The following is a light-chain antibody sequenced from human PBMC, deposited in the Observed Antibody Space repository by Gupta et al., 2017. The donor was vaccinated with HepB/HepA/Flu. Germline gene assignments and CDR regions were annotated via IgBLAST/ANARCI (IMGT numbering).Light chain of an antibody. CDR3: QQYNNWRPIT. CDR2: DAA. V-gene: IGKV3-15*01. J-gene: IGKJ5*01. Sequence: EIVMTQSPATLYVSPGERATFSCRASQSVSGNLAWDRRKPGQAPRLLIYDAATRATAIPDRFSVSGSGTEFTLTISSRQSEDFAVYYCQQYNNWRPITFGQGTRLEIK. CDR1: QSVSGN.